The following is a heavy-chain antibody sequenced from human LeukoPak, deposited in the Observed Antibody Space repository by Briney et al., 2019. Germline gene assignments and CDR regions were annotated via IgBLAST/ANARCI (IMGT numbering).Heavy chain of an antibody. CDR1: GYTFTSYG. CDR2: IIAYNGNT. J-gene: IGHJ4*02. V-gene: IGHV1-18*01. D-gene: IGHD3-3*01. CDR3: AVAFWSGNGDY. Sequence: ASVKVSCKASGYTFTSYGISWGRQAPGQGLEWMGWIIAYNGNTNYAQKLQGRVTMTTDTSTSTAYMELRSLRADDTAVYYCAVAFWSGNGDYWGQGTLVTVSS.